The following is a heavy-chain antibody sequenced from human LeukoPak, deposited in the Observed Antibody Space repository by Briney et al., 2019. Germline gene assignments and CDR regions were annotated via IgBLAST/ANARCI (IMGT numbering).Heavy chain of an antibody. J-gene: IGHJ6*03. Sequence: GGSLRLSCAASGFTFSSYEMNWVRQAPGKGLEWVSYISSSGSTIYYADSVKGRFTISRDNAKNSLYLQMNSLRAEDTAIYYCARDPYNGNYGDSYYYYMDVWGKGTTVTVSS. D-gene: IGHD1-26*01. CDR2: ISSSGSTI. V-gene: IGHV3-48*03. CDR1: GFTFSSYE. CDR3: ARDPYNGNYGDSYYYYMDV.